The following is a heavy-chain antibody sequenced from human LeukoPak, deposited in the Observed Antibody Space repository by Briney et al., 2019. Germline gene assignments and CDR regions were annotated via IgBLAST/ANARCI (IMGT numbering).Heavy chain of an antibody. J-gene: IGHJ4*02. CDR1: GFTFSSYVM. D-gene: IGHD3-10*01. V-gene: IGHV4-39*01. CDR3: ARQALMVRGVASFDY. Sequence: PGGSLRLSCAASGFTFSSYVMHWIRQPPGKGLEWIGSIYYSGSTYYNPSLKSRVTISVDTSKNQFSLKLSSVTAADTAVYYCARQALMVRGVASFDYWGQGTLVTVSS. CDR2: IYYSGST.